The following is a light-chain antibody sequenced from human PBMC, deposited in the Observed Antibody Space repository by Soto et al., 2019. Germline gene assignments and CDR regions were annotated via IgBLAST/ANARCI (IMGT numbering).Light chain of an antibody. V-gene: IGKV3-15*01. J-gene: IGKJ3*01. CDR1: LTVSTN. CDR2: YAS. CDR3: QQYNNWPPGAT. Sequence: DIVMTQSPATLSVSPGERVTLSCRASLTVSTNLAWYQQKPGQAPRLLIYYASTRATGTPARFSGSGSVKEFTLTISSLQPEDVATYYCQQYNNWPPGATFGPGTNV.